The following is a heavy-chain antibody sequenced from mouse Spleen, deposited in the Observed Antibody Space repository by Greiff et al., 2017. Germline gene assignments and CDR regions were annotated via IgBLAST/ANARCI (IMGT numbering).Heavy chain of an antibody. V-gene: IGHV1-5*01. J-gene: IGHJ1*01. CDR2: IYPGNSDT. Sequence: EVQLQQSGTVLARPGASVKMSCKASGYSFTSYWMHWVKQRPGQGLEWIGAIYPGNSDTSYNQKFKGKAKLTAVTSASTAYMELSSLTNEDSAVYYCTGVYYDYDDGYFDVWGAGTTVTVSS. D-gene: IGHD2-4*01. CDR3: TGVYYDYDDGYFDV. CDR1: GYSFTSYW.